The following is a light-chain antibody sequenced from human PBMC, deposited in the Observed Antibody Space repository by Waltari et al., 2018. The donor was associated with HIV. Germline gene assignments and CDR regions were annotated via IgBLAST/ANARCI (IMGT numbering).Light chain of an antibody. CDR1: SSDVGSYKV. J-gene: IGLJ1*01. Sequence: QSALTQPASVSGSPGQSITISCTGTSSDVGSYKVVSWYQKHPGKAPKLMIYEVSKRPAGVSNCLSGSKSCNKASLTISGLQAEEEADYYCCSYAGSTTHGFGTGTKVTVL. CDR3: CSYAGSTTHG. V-gene: IGLV2-23*02. CDR2: EVS.